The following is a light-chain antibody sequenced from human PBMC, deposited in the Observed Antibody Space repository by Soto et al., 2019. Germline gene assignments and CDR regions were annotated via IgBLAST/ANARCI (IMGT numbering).Light chain of an antibody. CDR2: EVT. CDR3: TSYTTSSTHWV. J-gene: IGLJ3*02. V-gene: IGLV2-8*01. CDR1: SSDVGAYNY. Sequence: QSALTQPPSASGSPGQSVTISCTGTSSDVGAYNYVSWYQQHAGKAPKLVIYEVTKRPSGVPDRFSGSKSANTASLTVSGLQAEDEADYYCTSYTTSSTHWVFGGGTKVTVL.